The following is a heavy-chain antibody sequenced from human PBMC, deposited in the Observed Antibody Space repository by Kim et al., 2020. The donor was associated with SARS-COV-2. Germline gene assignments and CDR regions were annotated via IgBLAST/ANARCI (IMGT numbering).Heavy chain of an antibody. CDR2: INAGNGNT. CDR1: GYTFTSYA. Sequence: ASVKVSCKASGYTFTSYAMHWVRQAPGQRLEWMGWINAGNGNTKYSQKFQGRVTITRDTSASTAYMELSSLRSEDTAVYYCARDPRWDSYYDFWSGYTQVGHHGMDVWGQGTAVTVSS. D-gene: IGHD3-3*01. CDR3: ARDPRWDSYYDFWSGYTQVGHHGMDV. J-gene: IGHJ6*02. V-gene: IGHV1-3*01.